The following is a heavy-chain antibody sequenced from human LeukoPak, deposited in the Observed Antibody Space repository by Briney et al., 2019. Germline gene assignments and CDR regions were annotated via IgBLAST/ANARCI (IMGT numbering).Heavy chain of an antibody. J-gene: IGHJ4*02. V-gene: IGHV3-43*02. CDR2: ISGDGGST. Sequence: PGGSLRLSCAASGFTFDDYAMHWVRQAPGKGLEWVSLISGDGGSTYYADSVKGRFTISRDNSKNSLYLQMNSMRTEDTALYYCAKDTAYDYVWGSYRYKRYYFDYWGQGTLATVSS. D-gene: IGHD3-16*02. CDR3: AKDTAYDYVWGSYRYKRYYFDY. CDR1: GFTFDDYA.